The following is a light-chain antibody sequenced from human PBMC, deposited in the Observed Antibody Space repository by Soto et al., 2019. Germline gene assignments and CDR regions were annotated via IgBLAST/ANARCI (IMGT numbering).Light chain of an antibody. CDR3: SSYAGNNNLV. V-gene: IGLV2-8*01. J-gene: IGLJ3*02. Sequence: QSALTQPPSASGSPGQSVTISCTGTSSDVGGYNYVSWYQQHPGKAPKLMIYAVNKRPSGVPDRFSGTKSANTASLTVSGLQVEDEADYYCSSYAGNNNLVFGGGTKL. CDR1: SSDVGGYNY. CDR2: AVN.